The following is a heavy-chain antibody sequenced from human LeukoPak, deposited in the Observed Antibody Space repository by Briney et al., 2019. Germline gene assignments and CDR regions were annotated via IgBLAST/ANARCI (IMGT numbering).Heavy chain of an antibody. V-gene: IGHV4-59*11. CDR2: IYYSGST. Sequence: PSETLSLTCTVSGGSISSHYWSWIRQPPGKGLEWIGYIYYSGSTNYNPSLKSRVTISVDTSKNQFSLKLSSVTAADTAVYYCARDPDFGIAAPSYDAFDIWGQGTMVTVSS. CDR3: ARDPDFGIAAPSYDAFDI. J-gene: IGHJ3*02. CDR1: GGSISSHY. D-gene: IGHD6-6*01.